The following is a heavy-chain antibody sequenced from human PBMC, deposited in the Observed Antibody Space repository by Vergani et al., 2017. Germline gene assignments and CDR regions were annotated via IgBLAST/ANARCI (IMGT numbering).Heavy chain of an antibody. CDR3: AKDMVRGVIITYGMDV. Sequence: QVQLVESGGGVVQPGRSLRLSCAASGFTFSSYGMHWVRQAPGKGLEWVAVISYDGSNKYYADSVKGRFTISRDNSKNTLYLQMNSLRAEDTAVYYCAKDMVRGVIITYGMDVWGQGP. CDR1: GFTFSSYG. D-gene: IGHD3-10*01. V-gene: IGHV3-30*18. CDR2: ISYDGSNK. J-gene: IGHJ6*02.